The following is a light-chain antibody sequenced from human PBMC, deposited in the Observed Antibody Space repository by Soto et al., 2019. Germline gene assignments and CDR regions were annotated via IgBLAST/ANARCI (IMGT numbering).Light chain of an antibody. J-gene: IGKJ1*01. CDR1: QSVTSY. V-gene: IGKV3-20*01. Sequence: EIVLTQSPGTLSLSPGERATLSCRASQSVTSYLAWYQQRPGQAPRLLISGASSRATGIPDRFSGSGSGTEFTLTTSRLEPEDFAVYYCQQYGSSPRTFGQGTKVEIK. CDR3: QQYGSSPRT. CDR2: GAS.